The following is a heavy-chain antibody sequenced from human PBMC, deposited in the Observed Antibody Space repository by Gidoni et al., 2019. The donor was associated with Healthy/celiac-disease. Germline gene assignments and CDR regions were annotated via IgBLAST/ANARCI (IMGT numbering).Heavy chain of an antibody. V-gene: IGHV4-39*07. J-gene: IGHJ4*02. D-gene: IGHD4-17*01. CDR3: ARTADYEVDY. CDR1: GGSISSSSYY. Sequence: QLQLQESGPGLVKPSETLSLTCTVSGGSISSSSYYWGWIRQPPGTGREWIGSIYYSGSTYYNPSLKSRVTISVDTSKNQFSLKLSSVTAADTAVYYCARTADYEVDYWGQGTLVTVSS. CDR2: IYYSGST.